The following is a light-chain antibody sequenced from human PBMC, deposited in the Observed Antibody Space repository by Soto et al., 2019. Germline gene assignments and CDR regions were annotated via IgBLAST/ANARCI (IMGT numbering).Light chain of an antibody. CDR2: GAS. CDR3: QQRSNWPPTIT. V-gene: IGKV3-11*01. J-gene: IGKJ5*01. Sequence: ESVLTQSPGTLSLSPGERATLSCRASQSVSSNYLAWYQQKPGQAPRLLIYGASTRATGIPARFSGSGSGTDFTLTISSLEPEDFAVYYCQQRSNWPPTITFGQGTRLE. CDR1: QSVSSNY.